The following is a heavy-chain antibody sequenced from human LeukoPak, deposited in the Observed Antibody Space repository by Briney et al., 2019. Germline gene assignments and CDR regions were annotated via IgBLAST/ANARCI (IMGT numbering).Heavy chain of an antibody. D-gene: IGHD3-3*01. Sequence: PGGSLRLSCAASGFSFSNYAMTWVRQAPGKGLEWVSGISGSGGSTWYADTVKVRFTISRANSKNMIYLQMSSLRAEATALYYCAKAPRHDLAGFYFDYWGQGTLVTVSS. CDR3: AKAPRHDLAGFYFDY. V-gene: IGHV3-23*01. CDR2: ISGSGGST. J-gene: IGHJ4*02. CDR1: GFSFSNYA.